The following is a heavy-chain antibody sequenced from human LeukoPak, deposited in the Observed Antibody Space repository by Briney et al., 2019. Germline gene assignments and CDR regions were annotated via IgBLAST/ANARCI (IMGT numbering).Heavy chain of an antibody. D-gene: IGHD2-2*02. J-gene: IGHJ6*03. V-gene: IGHV1-8*03. CDR3: ARVLRCSSTSCYKGPLDYYYYMDV. CDR2: MNPNSGNT. Sequence: ASVKVSCKASGYTFTSYDINWVRQATGQGLEWMGWMNPNSGNTGYAQKFQGRVTITRNTSISTAHMELSSLRSEDTAVYYCARVLRCSSTSCYKGPLDYYYYMDVWGKGTTVTVSS. CDR1: GYTFTSYD.